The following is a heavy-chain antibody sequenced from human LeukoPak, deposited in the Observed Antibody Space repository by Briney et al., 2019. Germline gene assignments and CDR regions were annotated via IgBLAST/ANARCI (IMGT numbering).Heavy chain of an antibody. V-gene: IGHV3-21*01. CDR3: ARQGDSSGWYNWFDP. J-gene: IGHJ5*02. D-gene: IGHD6-19*01. CDR2: ISGSGSYI. Sequence: PGGSLRLSCAASGFTFSSYSMNWVRQAPGKGLEWVSSISGSGSYIYYADSVKGRFTISRDNAKNSLYLQMNSLRAEDTAVYYCARQGDSSGWYNWFDPWGQGTLVTVSS. CDR1: GFTFSSYS.